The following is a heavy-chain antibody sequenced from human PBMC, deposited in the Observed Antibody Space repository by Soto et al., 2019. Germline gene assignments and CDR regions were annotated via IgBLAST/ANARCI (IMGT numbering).Heavy chain of an antibody. D-gene: IGHD2-21*02. CDR1: GAPITSGAYS. J-gene: IGHJ5*02. V-gene: IGHV4-30-2*01. CDR2: IYQSGST. CDR3: ARDMSGCSSSDCYLSGWFDP. Sequence: TSETPSLTCTVSGAPITSGAYSWSWIRQPPGEGLEWIGFIYQSGSTHYNPSLKSRVTISVDRSKNHFSLQLTSLTAADTAVYYCARDMSGCSSSDCYLSGWFDPWGPGTLVTVSS.